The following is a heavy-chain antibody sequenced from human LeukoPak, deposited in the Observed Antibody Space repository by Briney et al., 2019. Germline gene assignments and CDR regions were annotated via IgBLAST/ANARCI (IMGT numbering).Heavy chain of an antibody. CDR3: ARDPSGGSNADY. CDR1: GDSISSGTHF. Sequence: PSETLSLTCTVSGDSISSGTHFWGWVRQAPGKGLEWISHISSTNTIYYADSVKGRFTISRDNAKNSLYLQMNSLRAEDTAVYYCARDPSGGSNADYWGQGTLVTVSS. CDR2: ISSTNTI. J-gene: IGHJ4*02. D-gene: IGHD4-11*01. V-gene: IGHV3-69-1*01.